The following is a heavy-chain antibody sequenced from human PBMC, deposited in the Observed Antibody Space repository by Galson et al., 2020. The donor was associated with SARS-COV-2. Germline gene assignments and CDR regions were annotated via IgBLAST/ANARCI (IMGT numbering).Heavy chain of an antibody. CDR1: GYTFTGYY. CDR2: INPNSGGT. D-gene: IGHD4-17*01. CDR3: ARSFYGDPDAFDI. V-gene: IGHV1-2*02. J-gene: IGHJ3*02. Sequence: ASVKVSCKASGYTFTGYYMHWVRQAPGQGLEWMGWINPNSGGTNYAQKFQGRVTMTRDTSISTAYMELSRLRSDDTAVYYCARSFYGDPDAFDIWGQGTMVTVSS.